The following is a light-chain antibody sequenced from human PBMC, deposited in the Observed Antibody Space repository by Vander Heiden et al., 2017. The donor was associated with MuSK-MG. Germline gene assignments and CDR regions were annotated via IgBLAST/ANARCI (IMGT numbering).Light chain of an antibody. V-gene: IGLV3-21*04. CDR1: NIGSKR. J-gene: IGLJ3*02. CDR3: QVWDSSSDHRRV. CDR2: YAS. Sequence: SSVLTQPPSVSVAPGKPARITCGGNNIGSKRVHWYQQKPGQAPVLVIYYASDRPAGIPERFSGSNSGNTATLTISRVEAGDEADYYCQVWDSSSDHRRVFGGGTKLTVL.